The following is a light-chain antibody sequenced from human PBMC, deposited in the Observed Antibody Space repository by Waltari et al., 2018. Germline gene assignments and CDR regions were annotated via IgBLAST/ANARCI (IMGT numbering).Light chain of an antibody. Sequence: DIQMTQSPSSLSASVGDRVTITCRASQSISRYLNWYQHKPGKAPKLLIYAASSLQSGVPSRFSGSWSGTDFTLTISSLQPEDFATYYRQQSSTTPPYTFGQGTKLEIK. CDR1: QSISRY. CDR3: QQSSTTPPYT. J-gene: IGKJ2*01. CDR2: AAS. V-gene: IGKV1-39*01.